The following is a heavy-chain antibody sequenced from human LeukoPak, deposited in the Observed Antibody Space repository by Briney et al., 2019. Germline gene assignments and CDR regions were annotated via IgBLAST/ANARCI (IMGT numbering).Heavy chain of an antibody. V-gene: IGHV3-23*01. CDR3: AKAKITLIVVANPNSGALDI. Sequence: GGSLRLSCAAYGFTFRVYAMTWDRQAPGKGLEWVSGISGSGSSTYSADSVKGRFTISRDNSNNTLYLQMNSLRAEDTALYYCAKAKITLIVVANPNSGALDIWDQGTMVTVSS. CDR1: GFTFRVYA. D-gene: IGHD3-22*01. CDR2: ISGSGSST. J-gene: IGHJ3*02.